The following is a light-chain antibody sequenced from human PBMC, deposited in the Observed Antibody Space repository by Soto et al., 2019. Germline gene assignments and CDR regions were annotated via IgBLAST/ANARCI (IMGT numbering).Light chain of an antibody. CDR3: QQYNSFSLIT. V-gene: IGKV1-5*01. CDR2: DAS. CDR1: QSISRW. J-gene: IGKJ5*01. Sequence: QMTHSPSTLSASVGDTVTITCRASQSISRWLAWYQQKPGKAPKILISDASILENGVPSRFSGTGSGTEFTLTISNLQPDDFATYFCQQYNSFSLITFGQGTRLEIK.